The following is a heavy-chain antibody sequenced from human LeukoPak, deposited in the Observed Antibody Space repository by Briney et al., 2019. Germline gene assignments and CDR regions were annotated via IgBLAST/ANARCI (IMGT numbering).Heavy chain of an antibody. Sequence: SETLSLTCAVYGGSFSGYYWSWIRQPPGKGLEWIGEINHSGSTNYNPSLKSRVTISVDTSKNQFSLKLSSVTAADTAVYYCARLSGSYPWSDYWGQGTLVTVSS. CDR3: ARLSGSYPWSDY. J-gene: IGHJ4*02. CDR2: INHSGST. CDR1: GGSFSGYY. V-gene: IGHV4-34*01. D-gene: IGHD1-26*01.